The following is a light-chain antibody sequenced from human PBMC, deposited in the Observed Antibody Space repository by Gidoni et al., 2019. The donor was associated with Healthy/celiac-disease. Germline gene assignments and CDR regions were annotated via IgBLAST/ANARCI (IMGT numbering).Light chain of an antibody. J-gene: IGKJ2*01. V-gene: IGKV1-33*01. CDR1: QDISNY. CDR2: DAS. Sequence: DIQMTQSPSSLSASVGDRVTITCQASQDISNYLNWYQQKPGKAPKLLMYDASNLETGVPSRFSGSGSGTDFTFTISSLQHEDIATYYCQQYDNLQPYTFGQGTKLEIK. CDR3: QQYDNLQPYT.